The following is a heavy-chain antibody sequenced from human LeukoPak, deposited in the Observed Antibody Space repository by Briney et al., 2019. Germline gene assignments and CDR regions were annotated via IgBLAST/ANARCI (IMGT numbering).Heavy chain of an antibody. J-gene: IGHJ4*02. D-gene: IGHD5-18*01. V-gene: IGHV1-8*02. CDR1: GYTFTSYG. CDR3: ASTLGYSYGSNLDEY. Sequence: ASVKVSCKASGYTFTSYGINWVRQATGQGLEWMGWMNPNSGNTGYAQKFQGRVTMTRNTSISTAYMELSSLRSEDTAVYYCASTLGYSYGSNLDEYWGQGTLVTVSS. CDR2: MNPNSGNT.